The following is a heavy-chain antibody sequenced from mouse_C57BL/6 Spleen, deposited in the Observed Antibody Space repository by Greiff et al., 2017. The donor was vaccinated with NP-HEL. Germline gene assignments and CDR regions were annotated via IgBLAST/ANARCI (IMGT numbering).Heavy chain of an antibody. CDR2: ISNGGSYT. J-gene: IGHJ3*01. CDR3: ARQDSLTGTFAY. CDR1: GFTFSSYG. V-gene: IGHV5-6*01. Sequence: EVKVVESGGDLVKPGGSLKLSCAASGFTFSSYGMSWVRQTPDKRLEWVATISNGGSYTYYPDSVKGRFTISRDNAKNTLYLQMSSLKSEDTAMYYCARQDSLTGTFAYWGQGTLVTVSA. D-gene: IGHD4-1*01.